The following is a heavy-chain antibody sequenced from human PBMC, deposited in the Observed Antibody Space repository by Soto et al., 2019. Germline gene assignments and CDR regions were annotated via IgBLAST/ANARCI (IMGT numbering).Heavy chain of an antibody. CDR1: GGTFSSYA. J-gene: IGHJ5*02. V-gene: IGHV1-69*13. Sequence: GASVKVSCKASGGTFSSYAISWVRQAPGQGLEWMGGIIPIFGTANYAQKFQGRVTITADESTSTAYMELSSLRSEDTAVYYCARGPPYYYGSGSYGWFDPWGQGTLVTVSS. CDR2: IIPIFGTA. CDR3: ARGPPYYYGSGSYGWFDP. D-gene: IGHD3-10*01.